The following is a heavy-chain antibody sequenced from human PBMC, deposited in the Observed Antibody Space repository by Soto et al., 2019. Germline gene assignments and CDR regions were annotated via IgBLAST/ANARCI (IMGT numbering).Heavy chain of an antibody. D-gene: IGHD5-18*01. CDR1: GFTFRSYG. CDR3: VKGSGYSTGYDWFDP. J-gene: IGHJ5*02. V-gene: IGHV3-30-3*01. CDR2: ISYDGSKT. Sequence: GGSLRLSCAASGFTFRSYGAHWVRQAPGKGLERVAIISYDGSKTSYADSVMGRFTISRDNSKNTLYLQMNSLRVEDTAVYHCVKGSGYSTGYDWFDPWGQGTRVTVSS.